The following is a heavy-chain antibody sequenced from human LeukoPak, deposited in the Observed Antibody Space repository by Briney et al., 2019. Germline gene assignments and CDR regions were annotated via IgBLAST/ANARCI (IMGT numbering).Heavy chain of an antibody. CDR1: GFTFSSYS. CDR3: ARDLYDSSESAFDI. CDR2: ISYDGSNK. J-gene: IGHJ3*02. Sequence: SGGSLRLSCGASGFTFSSYSMNWVRQAPGKGLEWVAVISYDGSNKYYADSVKGRFTISRDNSKNTLYLQMNSLRAEDTAVYYCARDLYDSSESAFDIWGQGTMVTVSS. D-gene: IGHD3-22*01. V-gene: IGHV3-30*03.